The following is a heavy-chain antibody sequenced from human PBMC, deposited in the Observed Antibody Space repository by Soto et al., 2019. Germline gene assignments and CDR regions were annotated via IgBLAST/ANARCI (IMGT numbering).Heavy chain of an antibody. J-gene: IGHJ5*02. Sequence: QVYLHQSGPGLVKPSGTLSLTCAVSGDSISSTHWWTWVRQTPGKGLEWIGEVYHSGSTSYNPSRXSXVXIPXDKSNNQFSLKLTSVTAADTAVYYCATLPPRIVVTVLPIPTWGQGTLVSVSS. D-gene: IGHD2-21*01. CDR2: VYHSGST. CDR1: GDSISSTHW. CDR3: ATLPPRIVVTVLPIPT. V-gene: IGHV4-4*02.